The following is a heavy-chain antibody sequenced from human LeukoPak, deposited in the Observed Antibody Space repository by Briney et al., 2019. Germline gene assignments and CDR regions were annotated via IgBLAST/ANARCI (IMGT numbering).Heavy chain of an antibody. J-gene: IGHJ4*02. CDR3: ARVPKYCSGGSCYYGPVNYFDY. D-gene: IGHD2-15*01. CDR1: GGSFSGYY. CDR2: INHSGST. V-gene: IGHV4-34*01. Sequence: SETLSLTCAVYGGSFSGYYWSWIRQPPGKGLEWIGEINHSGSTNYNPSLKGRVTISVDTSKNQFSLKLSSVTAADTAVYYCARVPKYCSGGSCYYGPVNYFDYWGQGTLVTVSS.